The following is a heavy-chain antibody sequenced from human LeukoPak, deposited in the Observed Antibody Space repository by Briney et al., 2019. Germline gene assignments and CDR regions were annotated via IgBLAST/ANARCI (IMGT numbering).Heavy chain of an antibody. J-gene: IGHJ5*02. Sequence: ASVKVSCKASGGTFSSYAISWVRQAPGQGLGWMGRIIPIFGTANYAQKFQGRVTITTDESTSTAYMELSSLRSEDTAVYYCARDNYSGYDPWGQGTLVTVSS. CDR1: GGTFSSYA. D-gene: IGHD5-12*01. V-gene: IGHV1-69*05. CDR2: IIPIFGTA. CDR3: ARDNYSGYDP.